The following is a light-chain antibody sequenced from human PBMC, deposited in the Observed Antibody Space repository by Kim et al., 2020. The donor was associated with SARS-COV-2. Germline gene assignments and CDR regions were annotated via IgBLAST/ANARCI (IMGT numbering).Light chain of an antibody. J-gene: IGLJ3*02. V-gene: IGLV3-21*04. Sequence: SYELTQPPSVSVAPGKTARITCGGNNIGSKSVHWYQQKPGQAPVLVIYYDSDRPSGIPERFSGSNSGNTATLTISRVEAGDEADYYCQVWDSSSDHVWVF. CDR1: NIGSKS. CDR2: YDS. CDR3: QVWDSSSDHVWV.